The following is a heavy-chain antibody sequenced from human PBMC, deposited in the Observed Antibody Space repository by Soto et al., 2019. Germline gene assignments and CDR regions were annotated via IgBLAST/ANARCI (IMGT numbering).Heavy chain of an antibody. J-gene: IGHJ5*02. CDR3: ARLGYSSGWYWDWFDP. CDR2: IYYSGST. V-gene: IGHV4-59*08. Sequence: SETLSLTCTVSGGSIRSYYWSWIRQPPGKGLEWIGYIYYSGSTNYNPSLKSRVTISVDTSKNQFSLKLSSVTAADTAVYYCARLGYSSGWYWDWFDPWGQGTLVTVS. D-gene: IGHD6-19*01. CDR1: GGSIRSYY.